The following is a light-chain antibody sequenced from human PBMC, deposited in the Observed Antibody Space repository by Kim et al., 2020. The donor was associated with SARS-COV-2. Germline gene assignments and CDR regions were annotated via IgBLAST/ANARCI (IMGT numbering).Light chain of an antibody. J-gene: IGKJ4*01. CDR1: HSVSSSY. CDR2: GAS. CDR3: QQYGSSPLT. Sequence: LSPGDRASLSCRASHSVSSSYLAWYQQKPGQAPRLLIYGASSRATGIPDRFSGSGSRTDFTLTISRLEPEDVAVYYCQQYGSSPLTFGGGTKVDIK. V-gene: IGKV3-20*01.